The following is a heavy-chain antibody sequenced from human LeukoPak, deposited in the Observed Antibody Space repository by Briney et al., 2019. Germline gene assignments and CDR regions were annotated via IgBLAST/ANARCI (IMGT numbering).Heavy chain of an antibody. D-gene: IGHD3-22*01. CDR1: GGTFSSYA. Sequence: ASVKVSCKASGGTFSSYAISWVRQAPGQGLEWMGGIIPIFGTANYAQKFQGRVTITTDESTSTAYMELSSLRSEDTAVYYCARSSVIVVGHFDYWGQEPWSPSPQ. J-gene: IGHJ4*01. CDR2: IIPIFGTA. V-gene: IGHV1-69*05. CDR3: ARSSVIVVGHFDY.